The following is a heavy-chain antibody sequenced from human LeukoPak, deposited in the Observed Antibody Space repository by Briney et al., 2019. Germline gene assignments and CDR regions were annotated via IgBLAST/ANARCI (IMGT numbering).Heavy chain of an antibody. CDR3: AKVSGVFIVGAYDY. D-gene: IGHD1-26*01. CDR2: ISEEGSKK. V-gene: IGHV3-30*18. Sequence: GRCLRLSCAASGFTFSSYGMHWGRQAAGKGGGWGAVISEEGSKKYYADSVKGRFTISRDNSKNTLYLQMNSLRAEDTAVYYCAKVSGVFIVGAYDYWGQGTLVTGSS. CDR1: GFTFSSYG. J-gene: IGHJ4*02.